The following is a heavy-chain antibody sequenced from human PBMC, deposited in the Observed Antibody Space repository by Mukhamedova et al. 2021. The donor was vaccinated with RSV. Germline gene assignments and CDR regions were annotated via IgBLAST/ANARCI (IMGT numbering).Heavy chain of an antibody. J-gene: IGHJ4*02. Sequence: ISRDNTKNSLYLQMNSLRDEDTAVYYCARFDGNVYYGIDSWGQGTLVTVSS. D-gene: IGHD3-22*01. V-gene: IGHV3-11*06. CDR3: ARFDGNVYYGIDS.